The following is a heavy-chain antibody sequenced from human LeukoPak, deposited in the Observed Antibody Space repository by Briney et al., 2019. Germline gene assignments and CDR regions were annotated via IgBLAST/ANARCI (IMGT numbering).Heavy chain of an antibody. Sequence: GGSLRLSCAASGFTVSSYYMSWVRQAPGKGLEWLSVIYSGGSTSYADSVKGRFTISRDNSKNTLYLQMNSLRAEDTAVYYCAKGGGYSYGYLDYWGQGTLVTVSS. D-gene: IGHD5-18*01. CDR2: IYSGGST. CDR3: AKGGGYSYGYLDY. V-gene: IGHV3-53*01. CDR1: GFTVSSYY. J-gene: IGHJ4*02.